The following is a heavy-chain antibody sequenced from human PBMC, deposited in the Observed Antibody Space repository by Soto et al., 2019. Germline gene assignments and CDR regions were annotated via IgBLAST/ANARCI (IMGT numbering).Heavy chain of an antibody. D-gene: IGHD3-10*01. CDR3: ARMVRGSNIDYYYYMDV. Sequence: QVQLVQSGAEVKKPGASVKVSCKASGYTFSSHGITWLRQAPGQGLEWMGWISASNGDTNYAQRLQGRVTVTTDTSTTTSELELRSLRAEDTAVYYCARMVRGSNIDYYYYMDVWGKGTTVTVSS. CDR1: GYTFSSHG. V-gene: IGHV1-18*01. J-gene: IGHJ6*03. CDR2: ISASNGDT.